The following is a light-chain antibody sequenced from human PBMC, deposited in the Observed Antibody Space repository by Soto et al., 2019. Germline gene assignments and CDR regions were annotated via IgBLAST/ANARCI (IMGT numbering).Light chain of an antibody. CDR2: DAS. CDR3: QQRSKWPIT. Sequence: EIVLTQSPATLSLSPGERATLSCRASQIVNSYLAWYQQKPGQAPRLLIYDASTRATGIPARFSGSGSGTDFTLTISSLEPEDFAVYYCQQRSKWPITFGQGTRLEIK. J-gene: IGKJ5*01. V-gene: IGKV3-11*01. CDR1: QIVNSY.